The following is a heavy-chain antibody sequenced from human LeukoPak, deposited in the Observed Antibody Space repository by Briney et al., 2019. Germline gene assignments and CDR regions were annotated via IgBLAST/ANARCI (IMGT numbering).Heavy chain of an antibody. CDR2: INPKIGGT. Sequence: ASVKVSCKASGYTFTGYYMHWVRQAPGQGLEWVGWINPKIGGTNYAQKFQGGVTMTRDTSISTAYMELSRLRSGDTAVDFCARPRATYYAGAGSYLHWGQGTRVTVSS. J-gene: IGHJ4*02. D-gene: IGHD3-10*01. V-gene: IGHV1-2*02. CDR3: ARPRATYYAGAGSYLH. CDR1: GYTFTGYY.